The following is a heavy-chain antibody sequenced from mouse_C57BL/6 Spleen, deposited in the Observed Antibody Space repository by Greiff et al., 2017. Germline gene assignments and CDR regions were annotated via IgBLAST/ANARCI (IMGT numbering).Heavy chain of an antibody. CDR3: TAIYYYGSSYYFDY. D-gene: IGHD1-1*01. CDR1: GFTFSNYW. Sequence: DVKLVESGGGLVQPGGSMKLSCVASGFTFSNYWMNWVRQSPEKGLEWVAQIRLKSDNYATHYAESVKGRFTISRDDSKSSVYLQMNNLRAEDTGIYYCTAIYYYGSSYYFDYWGQGTTLTVSS. CDR2: IRLKSDNYAT. V-gene: IGHV6-3*01. J-gene: IGHJ2*01.